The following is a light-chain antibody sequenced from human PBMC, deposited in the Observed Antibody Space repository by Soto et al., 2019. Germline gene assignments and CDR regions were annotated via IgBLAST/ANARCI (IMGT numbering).Light chain of an antibody. CDR2: AAS. J-gene: IGKJ3*01. CDR3: QQYYSYPFD. Sequence: AIRMTQSPSSLSASTGERVTITCRGSQGMSGYLAWYQQKPGKAPKLLIYAASPLQSGVQSRFSGSGSGKDFPLPISCLQSEDFATYYCQQYYSYPFDFGPGTKVDIK. V-gene: IGKV1-8*01. CDR1: QGMSGY.